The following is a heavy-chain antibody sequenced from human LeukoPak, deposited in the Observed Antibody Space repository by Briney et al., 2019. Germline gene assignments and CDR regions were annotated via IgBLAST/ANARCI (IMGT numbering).Heavy chain of an antibody. CDR2: IHHSGRS. D-gene: IGHD3-10*01. CDR1: AGSLSSGGHY. CDR3: ARGGNRFGGFYFDY. Sequence: SETLSLTCTVSAGSLSSGGHYWAWIRQFPGKGLESIGFIHHSGRSRHNPSLKDRVAISVDTSRKQFALKLSSVTAADTAMYYCARGGNRFGGFYFDYWGQGIQVIVSS. V-gene: IGHV4-31*03. J-gene: IGHJ4*02.